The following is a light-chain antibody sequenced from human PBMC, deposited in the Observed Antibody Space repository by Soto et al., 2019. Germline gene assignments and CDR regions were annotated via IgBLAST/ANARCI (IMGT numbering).Light chain of an antibody. Sequence: DLQMTQSPSSLSASVGDRVTITCRASQSISSYLNWYQQKPGKAPKLLIYAASSLQSGVPSRFSGSGSGTDFTLTINSLQPEDFATYYCQXSYSRPLTCGPGTKVDIK. V-gene: IGKV1-39*01. CDR1: QSISSY. CDR3: QXSYSRPLT. J-gene: IGKJ3*01. CDR2: AAS.